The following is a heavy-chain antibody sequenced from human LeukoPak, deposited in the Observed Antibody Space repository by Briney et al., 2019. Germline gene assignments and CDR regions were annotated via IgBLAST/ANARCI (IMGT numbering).Heavy chain of an antibody. CDR2: IYHSGIT. D-gene: IGHD3-10*01. J-gene: IGHJ4*02. Sequence: SETLSLTCTVSGYSISSGYYWGWIRQPPGNGLEWIAIIYHSGITYYNPSLKSRVTISVDTSKNQFSLKLTSVTAADTAVYYCASNLYGSGNYFAYWGQGTLVTVSS. CDR3: ASNLYGSGNYFAY. CDR1: GYSISSGYY. V-gene: IGHV4-38-2*02.